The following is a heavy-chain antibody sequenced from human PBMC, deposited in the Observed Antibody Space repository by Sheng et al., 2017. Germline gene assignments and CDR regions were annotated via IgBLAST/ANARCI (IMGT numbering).Heavy chain of an antibody. CDR3: TKELYSNGFFDM. CDR2: ISGNAGRT. D-gene: IGHD6-25*01. CDR1: GFTFSSYA. Sequence: EVQLLESGGGLVQPGGSLRLSCAASGFTFSSYAMSWVRQAPGKGLEWVSAISGNAGRTYYAESVKGRFTISRDNSKNTLYLQMNSLRDEDTAVYYCTKELYSNGFFDMWGQGTMVTVSS. V-gene: IGHV3-23*01. J-gene: IGHJ3*02.